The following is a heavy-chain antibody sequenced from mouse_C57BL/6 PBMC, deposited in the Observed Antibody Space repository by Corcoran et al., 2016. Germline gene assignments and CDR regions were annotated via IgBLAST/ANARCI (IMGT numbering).Heavy chain of an antibody. D-gene: IGHD2-5*01. CDR2: IDPANGNT. J-gene: IGHJ2*01. V-gene: IGHV14-3*01. CDR3: ARPFYSNYDY. Sequence: EVQLQQSVAELVRPGASVKLSCTASGFNIKNTYMHLVKQRPEQGLEWIGRIDPANGNTKYAPKFKGKATITADTSSNTAYLQLSSLTSEDTAIYYCARPFYSNYDYWGQGTILTVSS. CDR1: GFNIKNTY.